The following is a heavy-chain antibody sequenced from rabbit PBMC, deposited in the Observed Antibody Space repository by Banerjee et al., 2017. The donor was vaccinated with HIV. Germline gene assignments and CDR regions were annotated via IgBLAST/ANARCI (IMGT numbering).Heavy chain of an antibody. D-gene: IGHD2-1*01. CDR2: IYSGSSGYT. V-gene: IGHV1S45*01. J-gene: IGHJ4*01. Sequence: QEQLVESGGGLVTLGGSLKLTCKASGIDFSSSFWISWVRQTPGKGLEWIGCIYSGSSGYTKYASWARGRFTISKTSSTTVTLQMNSLTAADTATYFCARDTYGSDYGVYFSLWGQGTLVTVS. CDR1: GIDFSSSFW. CDR3: ARDTYGSDYGVYFSL.